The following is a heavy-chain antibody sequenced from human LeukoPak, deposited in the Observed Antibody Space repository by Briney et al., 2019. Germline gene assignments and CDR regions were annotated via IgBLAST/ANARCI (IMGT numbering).Heavy chain of an antibody. CDR3: ARDGDSYGYGAVDY. CDR1: GFTFSSYG. D-gene: IGHD5-18*01. CDR2: IWYDGSNK. J-gene: IGHJ4*02. Sequence: GGFLRLSCAASGFTFSSYGMHWVRQAPGKGLEWVAVIWYDGSNKYYADSVKGRFTISRDNSKNTLYLQMNSLRAEDTAVYYCARDGDSYGYGAVDYWGQGTLVTVSS. V-gene: IGHV3-33*01.